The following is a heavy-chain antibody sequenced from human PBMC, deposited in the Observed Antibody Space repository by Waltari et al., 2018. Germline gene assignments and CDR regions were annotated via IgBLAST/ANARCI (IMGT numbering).Heavy chain of an antibody. J-gene: IGHJ5*02. CDR2: ISSSGSTI. V-gene: IGHV3-48*03. CDR1: GFTFSSYE. D-gene: IGHD2-2*01. Sequence: EVQLVESGGGLVQPGGSLRLSCAASGFTFSSYEMNWVRQAPGKGREWVSYISSSGSTIYYAYSVKGRFTISRDNAKNSRYRQMNSRRAEDTAVYYCARGVGDIVVVPAATNWFDPWGQGTLVTVSS. CDR3: ARGVGDIVVVPAATNWFDP.